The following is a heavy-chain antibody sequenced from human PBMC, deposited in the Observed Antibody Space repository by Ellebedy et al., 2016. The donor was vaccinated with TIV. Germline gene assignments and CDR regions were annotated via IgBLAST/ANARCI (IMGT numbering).Heavy chain of an antibody. D-gene: IGHD1-1*01. CDR2: IKEDGSLK. J-gene: IGHJ4*02. Sequence: GESLKISCAASGFTFSSNWMSWVRQAPGKGLELVAKIKEDGSLKYYVDSVKGRFTISRDNAQNSLSLQMNSLTAEDTAVYYCATYGDGNALWNWGQGTLVAVSS. CDR3: ATYGDGNALWN. V-gene: IGHV3-7*01. CDR1: GFTFSSNW.